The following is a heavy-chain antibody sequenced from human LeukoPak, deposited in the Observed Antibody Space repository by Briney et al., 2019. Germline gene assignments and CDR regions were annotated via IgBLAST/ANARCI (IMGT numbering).Heavy chain of an antibody. V-gene: IGHV4-34*01. Sequence: SETLSLTCAVYGGSFSGYYWSCIRQPPGKGLEWIGEINHSGSTNYNPSLKSRVTISVDTSKNQFSLKLSSVTAADTAVYYCARHIRIGYCSSTSCYETKRFDPWGQGTLVTVSS. CDR3: ARHIRIGYCSSTSCYETKRFDP. CDR1: GGSFSGYY. J-gene: IGHJ5*02. D-gene: IGHD2-2*01. CDR2: INHSGST.